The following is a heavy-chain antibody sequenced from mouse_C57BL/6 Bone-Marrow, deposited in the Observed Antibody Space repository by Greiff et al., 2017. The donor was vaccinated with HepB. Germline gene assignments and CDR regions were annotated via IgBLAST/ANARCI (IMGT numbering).Heavy chain of an antibody. CDR2: IDPANGNT. Sequence: EVQLQESVAELVRPGASVKLSCTASGFNIKNTYMHWVKQRPEQGLEWIGRIDPANGNTNYAPKFQGKAPITADTSSNTAYLQLSSLTSEDAAIYYCGGRDYYGSSHWYFDVWGTGTTVTVSS. J-gene: IGHJ1*03. V-gene: IGHV14-3*01. CDR1: GFNIKNTY. CDR3: GGRDYYGSSHWYFDV. D-gene: IGHD1-1*01.